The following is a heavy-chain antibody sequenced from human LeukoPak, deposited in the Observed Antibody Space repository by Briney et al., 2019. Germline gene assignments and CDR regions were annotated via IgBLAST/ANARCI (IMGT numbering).Heavy chain of an antibody. CDR3: ETSSRIAAAGTVFALGAFDI. CDR1: GFTFSSYA. J-gene: IGHJ3*02. V-gene: IGHV3-23*01. CDR2: ISGSGGST. Sequence: PGGSLRLSCAASGFTFSSYAMSWVRQGPGKGLEWVSAISGSGGSTYYAYSVKGRFTISRDNSKNTLYLQMNSLRAEDTAVYYCETSSRIAAAGTVFALGAFDIWGQGTMVTVSS. D-gene: IGHD6-13*01.